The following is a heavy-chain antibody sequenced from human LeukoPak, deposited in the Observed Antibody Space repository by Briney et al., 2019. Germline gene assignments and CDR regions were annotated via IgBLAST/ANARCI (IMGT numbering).Heavy chain of an antibody. CDR1: GYTFTSYY. J-gene: IGHJ5*02. D-gene: IGHD1-7*01. V-gene: IGHV1-46*01. CDR3: ARDQTGTRSVDP. CDR2: INPSGGST. Sequence: ASVKVSCKASGYTFTSYYMHWVRQAPGQGLEWMGIINPSGGSTNYAQKLQGRVTMTTDTSTSTAYMELRSLRSDDTAVYYCARDQTGTRSVDPWGQGTLVTVSS.